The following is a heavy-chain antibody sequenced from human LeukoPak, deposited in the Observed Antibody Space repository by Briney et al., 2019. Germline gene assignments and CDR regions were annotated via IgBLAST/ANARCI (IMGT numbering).Heavy chain of an antibody. V-gene: IGHV4-4*07. CDR3: ARDTVRGGFNWFDP. D-gene: IGHD3-10*01. Sequence: SETLSLTCTVSGGSISSYYWSWIRQPAGKGLEWIGRIYTSGSTNYNPSLKSRVTISVDTSKNQFSLKLSSVTAADTAVYYCARDTVRGGFNWFDPWGQGTLVTVSS. CDR2: IYTSGST. CDR1: GGSISSYY. J-gene: IGHJ5*02.